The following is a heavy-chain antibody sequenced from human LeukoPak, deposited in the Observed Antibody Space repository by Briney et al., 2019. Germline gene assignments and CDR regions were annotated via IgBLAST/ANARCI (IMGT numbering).Heavy chain of an antibody. Sequence: SVKVSCKASGYTFTSYGISWVRQAPGQGLEWMGGIIPIFGTANYAQKFQGRVTITADESTSTAYMELSSLRSEDTAVYYCARESIAAEGFDYWGQGTLVTVSS. CDR3: ARESIAAEGFDY. V-gene: IGHV1-69*13. D-gene: IGHD6-13*01. CDR2: IIPIFGTA. J-gene: IGHJ4*02. CDR1: GYTFTSYG.